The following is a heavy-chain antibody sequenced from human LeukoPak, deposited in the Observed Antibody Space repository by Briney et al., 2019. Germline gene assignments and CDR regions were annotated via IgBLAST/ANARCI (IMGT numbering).Heavy chain of an antibody. D-gene: IGHD4-23*01. Sequence: GGSLRLSCAGSGFTSTTNYMSWVRQAPGKGLEWVSVIYSSGSTSYADSVKGRFTISRDSSKNTLYLQMNSLRAEDTAVYYCARAEVYYGGNSVIGYFDYWGQGTLVTVSS. CDR2: IYSSGST. CDR3: ARAEVYYGGNSVIGYFDY. V-gene: IGHV3-53*01. J-gene: IGHJ4*02. CDR1: GFTSTTNY.